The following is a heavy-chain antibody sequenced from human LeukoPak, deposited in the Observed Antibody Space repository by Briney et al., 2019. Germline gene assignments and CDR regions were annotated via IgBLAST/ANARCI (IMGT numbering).Heavy chain of an antibody. CDR2: INGDGSIT. D-gene: IGHD2/OR15-2a*01. J-gene: IGHJ6*02. CDR3: ARDLSYGLDA. Sequence: GGSLRLSCAASGFTFSNYWMHWVRQTPGKGLVWVSHINGDGSITTYSDSVKGRFTISRNNARTTLYLQMNSLRAEDTAVYYCARDLSYGLDAWGQGTTVTVSS. CDR1: GFTFSNYW. V-gene: IGHV3-74*01.